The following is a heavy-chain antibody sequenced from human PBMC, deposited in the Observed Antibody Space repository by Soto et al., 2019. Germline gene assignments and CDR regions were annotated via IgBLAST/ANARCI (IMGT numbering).Heavy chain of an antibody. CDR1: GYSFPNYD. J-gene: IGHJ1*01. CDR2: MNPKTGSY. CDR3: ATWAYFYATDGYS. Sequence: ASVKVSCKASGYSFPNYDINWMRQAPGQGLEWMGWMNPKTGSYDSAQKLQGRVTMTRNTSMSTAYMELTRLRSEDTAVYFCATWAYFYATDGYSWGQ. V-gene: IGHV1-8*01. D-gene: IGHD3-22*01.